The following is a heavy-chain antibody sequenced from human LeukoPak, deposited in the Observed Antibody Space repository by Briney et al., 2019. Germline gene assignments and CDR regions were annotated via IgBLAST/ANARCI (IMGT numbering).Heavy chain of an antibody. CDR3: AMLYCSAGSCYTGLGNAFDI. D-gene: IGHD2-15*01. V-gene: IGHV3-23*01. J-gene: IGHJ3*02. Sequence: PGGSLRLSCAASGFTFSSYAMSWVRQAPGKGLEWVSTISGSGGGGSTYYADSVKGRFTISRDNSKDTLYLQMNSLRAEDTAVYYCAMLYCSAGSCYTGLGNAFDIWGQGTMVTVSS. CDR2: ISGSGGGGST. CDR1: GFTFSSYA.